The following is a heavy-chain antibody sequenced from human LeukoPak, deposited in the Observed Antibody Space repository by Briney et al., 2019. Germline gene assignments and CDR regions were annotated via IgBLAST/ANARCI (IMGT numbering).Heavy chain of an antibody. CDR1: GYTFTGYY. Sequence: ASVKVSCKASGYTFTGYYMHWVRQAPGQGLEWMGWINPNSGGTNYAQKFQGRVTMTRDTSISTAYMELSRLRSDDTAVYYCARELSNYDHVWGSYRYSYYFDYWGQGTLVTVSS. V-gene: IGHV1-2*02. J-gene: IGHJ4*02. D-gene: IGHD3-16*02. CDR3: ARELSNYDHVWGSYRYSYYFDY. CDR2: INPNSGGT.